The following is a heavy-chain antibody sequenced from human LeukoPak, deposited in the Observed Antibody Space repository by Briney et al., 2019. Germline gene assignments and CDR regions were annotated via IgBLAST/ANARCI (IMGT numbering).Heavy chain of an antibody. CDR3: ARDRAGTTGNWYGP. CDR2: ISAYIGKT. CDR1: GYTFTSHG. D-gene: IGHD1-1*01. Sequence: GASVMVSCKASGYTFTSHGISWVRQAPGQGLEWMGWISAYIGKTNYAQKLQGRVTMTTDKSTSTAYMELRSLRSDDTAVYYCARDRAGTTGNWYGPWGQGTLVTVSS. V-gene: IGHV1-18*04. J-gene: IGHJ5*02.